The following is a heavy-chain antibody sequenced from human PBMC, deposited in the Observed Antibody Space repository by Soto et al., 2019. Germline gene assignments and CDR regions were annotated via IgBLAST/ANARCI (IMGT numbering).Heavy chain of an antibody. CDR2: INHSGST. J-gene: IGHJ4*02. CDR3: ARTSGWLVLFDY. CDR1: GGSFSGYY. D-gene: IGHD6-19*01. Sequence: PSETLSLTCAVYGGSFSGYYWSWIRQPPGKGLEWIGEINHSGSTNYNPSLKSRVTISVDTSKNQFSLKLSSVTAADTAVYYCARTSGWLVLFDYWGQGTLVTVSS. V-gene: IGHV4-34*01.